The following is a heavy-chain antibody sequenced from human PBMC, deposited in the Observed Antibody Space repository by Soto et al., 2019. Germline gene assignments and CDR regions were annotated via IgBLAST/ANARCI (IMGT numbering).Heavy chain of an antibody. J-gene: IGHJ4*02. CDR3: ARRHSGLPGEFDY. CDR2: IIPILGIA. Sequence: VASVKVSCKASGGTFSSYTISWVRQAPGQGLEWMGRIIPILGIANYAQKFQGRVTITADKSTSTAYMELSSLRSEDTAVYYCARRHSGLPGEFDYWGQGTLVTVSS. V-gene: IGHV1-69*02. D-gene: IGHD2-21*01. CDR1: GGTFSSYT.